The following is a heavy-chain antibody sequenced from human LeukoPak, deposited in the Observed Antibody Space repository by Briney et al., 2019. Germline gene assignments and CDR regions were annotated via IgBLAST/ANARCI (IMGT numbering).Heavy chain of an antibody. V-gene: IGHV4-34*01. CDR3: ARALSSSWYGDY. CDR2: INHSGST. CDR1: GGSFSGYY. J-gene: IGHJ4*02. D-gene: IGHD6-13*01. Sequence: IPSETLSLTCAVYGGSFSGYYWSWIRLPPGKGLEWIGEINHSGSTNYNPSLKSRVTISVDTSKNQFSLKLSSVTAADTAVYYCARALSSSWYGDYWGQGTLVTVSS.